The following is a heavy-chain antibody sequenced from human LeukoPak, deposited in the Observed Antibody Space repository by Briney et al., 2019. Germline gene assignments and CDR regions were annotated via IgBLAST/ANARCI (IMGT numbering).Heavy chain of an antibody. CDR3: ARGWGFGELLPYYFDY. CDR1: GGSFSGYY. CDR2: INHSGST. Sequence: SETLPLTCAVYGGSFSGYYWSWIRQPPGKGLEWIGEINHSGSTNYNPSLKSRVTISVDTSKNQFSLKLSSVTAADTAVYYCARGWGFGELLPYYFDYWGQGTLVTVSS. V-gene: IGHV4-34*01. J-gene: IGHJ4*02. D-gene: IGHD3-10*01.